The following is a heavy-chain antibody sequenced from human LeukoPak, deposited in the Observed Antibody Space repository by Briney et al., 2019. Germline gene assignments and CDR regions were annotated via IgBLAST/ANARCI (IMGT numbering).Heavy chain of an antibody. CDR2: IKQDGSEK. V-gene: IGHV3-7*01. J-gene: IGHJ4*02. D-gene: IGHD5-18*01. Sequence: PGGSLRLSCAASGFTFSSYWMSWVRQAPGKGLEWVANIKQDGSEKYYVDSVKGRFTISRDNAKNSLYLQMNSLRAEDTAVYYCARGAWIQLWLKEWYFDYWGQGTLAAVSS. CDR3: ARGAWIQLWLKEWYFDY. CDR1: GFTFSSYW.